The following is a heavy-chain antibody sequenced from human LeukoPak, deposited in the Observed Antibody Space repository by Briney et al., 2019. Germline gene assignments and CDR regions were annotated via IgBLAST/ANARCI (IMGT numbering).Heavy chain of an antibody. Sequence: PGGSLRLSCAASGFTFDDYAMHWVRQAPGKGLEWVSLISGDGGSTYYPDSVKGRFTISRDNSKNSLYLQMNSLRTEDTALYYCAKSYYYDSRQFFDYWGQGTLVTVSS. V-gene: IGHV3-43*02. J-gene: IGHJ4*02. D-gene: IGHD3-22*01. CDR1: GFTFDDYA. CDR3: AKSYYYDSRQFFDY. CDR2: ISGDGGST.